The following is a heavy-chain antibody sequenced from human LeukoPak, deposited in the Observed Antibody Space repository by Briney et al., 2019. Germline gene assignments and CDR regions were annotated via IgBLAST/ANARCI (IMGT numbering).Heavy chain of an antibody. D-gene: IGHD3-22*01. CDR3: ARAKWYYYDSSQGFDY. J-gene: IGHJ4*02. CDR2: VYYTGST. V-gene: IGHV4-59*01. CDR1: GGSISSYY. Sequence: SETLSLTCTVSGGSISSYYWSWVRQPPGKGLEWIGFVYYTGSTNYSPSLKSRVTISVDTSKNQFSLKLRSVTAADTAVYYCARAKWYYYDSSQGFDYWGQGTLVTVSS.